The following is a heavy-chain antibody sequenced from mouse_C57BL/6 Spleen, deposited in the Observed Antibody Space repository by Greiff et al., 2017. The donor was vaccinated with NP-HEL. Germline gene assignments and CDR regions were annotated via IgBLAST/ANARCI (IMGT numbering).Heavy chain of an antibody. J-gene: IGHJ3*01. CDR1: GYTITSYW. CDR3: TRKDSSGYSWFAY. D-gene: IGHD3-2*02. V-gene: IGHV1-5*01. Sequence: EVKLEESGTVLARPGASVKMSCKTSGYTITSYWMHWVKQRPGQGLEWIGAIYPGNSDTSYNQKFKGKAKLTAVTSASTAYMELSSLTNEDSAVYYCTRKDSSGYSWFAYWGQGTLVTVSA. CDR2: IYPGNSDT.